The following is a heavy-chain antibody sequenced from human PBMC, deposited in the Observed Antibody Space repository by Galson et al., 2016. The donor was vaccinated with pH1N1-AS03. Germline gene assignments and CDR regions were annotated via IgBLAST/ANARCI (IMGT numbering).Heavy chain of an antibody. CDR2: ISRGASGT. Sequence: SLRLSCAASGFTFSDYAMHWVRQAPGKGLEYVSAISRGASGTYYANSVKGRFTISRDNSKNTVYLQMGSLRAEDMAVYYCARRRSYYDVCSGYSDYWGQGTLVTVSS. V-gene: IGHV3-64*01. D-gene: IGHD3-3*01. J-gene: IGHJ4*02. CDR3: ARRRSYYDVCSGYSDY. CDR1: GFTFSDYA.